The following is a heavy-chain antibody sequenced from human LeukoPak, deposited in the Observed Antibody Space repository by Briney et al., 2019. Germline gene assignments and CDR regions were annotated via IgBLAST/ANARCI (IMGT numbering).Heavy chain of an antibody. CDR3: AGEISSSGWYHPFDY. V-gene: IGHV4-59*01. J-gene: IGHJ4*02. CDR1: GDPISSYY. Sequence: SETLSLTCTVSGDPISSYYWSWIRQPPGKGLEWIGYIYYSGTTNYNPSLKSRVTISLDTSKNQFSLKLSSVTAADTALYYCAGEISSSGWYHPFDYWGQGTLVTVSS. CDR2: IYYSGTT. D-gene: IGHD6-19*01.